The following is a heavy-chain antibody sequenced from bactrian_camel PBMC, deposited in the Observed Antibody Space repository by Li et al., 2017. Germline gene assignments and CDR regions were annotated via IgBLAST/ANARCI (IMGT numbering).Heavy chain of an antibody. D-gene: IGHD1*01. Sequence: HVQLVESGGGLVRPGGSLTLSCAASGFTFSSYDMAWVRQPPGKGLEWVSGIYGAHSATYYTDAVKGRFTISHDNAKNSVDLQMNSLKPDDTAVYYCAATGQMLSVAGCRTQGTQVTVS. CDR2: IYGAHSAT. CDR1: GFTFSSYD. J-gene: IGHJ4*01. V-gene: IGHV3S7*01.